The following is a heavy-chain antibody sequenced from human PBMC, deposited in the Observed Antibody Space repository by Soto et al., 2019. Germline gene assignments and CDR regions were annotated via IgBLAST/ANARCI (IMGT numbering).Heavy chain of an antibody. CDR1: GGTFSSYA. J-gene: IGHJ6*02. Sequence: QVQLVQAGAEVKKPGSSVKVSCKASGGTFSSYAISWVRQAPGQGLEWMGGIIPIFGTANYAQKFQGRVSITADESTSTAYMELSSLRAEDTAVYYCARGEMDTITVTDYYYGMDVWGQGTTVTVSS. D-gene: IGHD5-18*01. CDR3: ARGEMDTITVTDYYYGMDV. V-gene: IGHV1-69*12. CDR2: IIPIFGTA.